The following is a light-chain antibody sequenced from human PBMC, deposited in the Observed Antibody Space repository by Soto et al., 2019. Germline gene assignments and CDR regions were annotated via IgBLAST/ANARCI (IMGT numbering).Light chain of an antibody. CDR3: QERSNWPLT. Sequence: EIVLTQSPATLSLSPGERATLSSRASQSVSSYLAWYQQKPGQAPRLLIYDASNRATGIPARFSGSGSGTDFTLTISSVGADEVAVYYCQERSNWPLTFGGGTKVEIK. CDR2: DAS. CDR1: QSVSSY. V-gene: IGKV3-11*01. J-gene: IGKJ4*01.